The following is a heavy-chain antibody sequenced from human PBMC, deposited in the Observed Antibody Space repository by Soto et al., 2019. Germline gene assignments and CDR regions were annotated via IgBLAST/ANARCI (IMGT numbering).Heavy chain of an antibody. D-gene: IGHD2-8*01. J-gene: IGHJ4*01. CDR1: GGSISSYY. CDR3: ARDTMGYVY. CDR2: IYNTGNT. Sequence: SETLSLTCIVSGGSISSYYWSWIRQSAGKGLEWIGRIYNTGNTYNPSLESRVTMSVDTSKNQFSLKLRSVTAADTAVYYCARDTMGYVYWGHGTLVTVSS. V-gene: IGHV4-4*07.